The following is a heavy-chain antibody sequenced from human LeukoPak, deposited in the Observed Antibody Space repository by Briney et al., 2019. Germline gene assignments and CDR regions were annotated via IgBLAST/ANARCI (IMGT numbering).Heavy chain of an antibody. V-gene: IGHV4-31*03. J-gene: IGHJ4*02. CDR2: IYYSGST. Sequence: SETLSLTCTVSGGSISSGGYYWSWIRQHPGKGLEWIGYIYYSGSTYYNPSLKSRVTISVDTSKNQFSLKLSSVTAADTAVYYCARLPRYYDSSGYYLPYYFDYWGEGTVDPVSS. CDR3: ARLPRYYDSSGYYLPYYFDY. CDR1: GGSISSGGYY. D-gene: IGHD3-22*01.